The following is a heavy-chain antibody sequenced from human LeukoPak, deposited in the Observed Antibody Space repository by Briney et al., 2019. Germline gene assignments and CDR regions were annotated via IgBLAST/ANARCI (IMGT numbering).Heavy chain of an antibody. CDR2: IYHSGST. D-gene: IGHD6-19*01. Sequence: SETLSLTCTVSGYSISSGYYWGLIRQPPGKGLGWIGSIYHSGSTYYNPSLKSRLTISVDTSKNQCSLKLSSVIAADMAVYYCARHEHKAVAGDNWGQGVLVTVSS. J-gene: IGHJ4*02. CDR3: ARHEHKAVAGDN. V-gene: IGHV4-38-2*02. CDR1: GYSISSGYY.